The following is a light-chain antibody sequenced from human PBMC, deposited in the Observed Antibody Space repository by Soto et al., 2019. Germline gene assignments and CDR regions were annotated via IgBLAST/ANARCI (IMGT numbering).Light chain of an antibody. Sequence: DIQMTQSPPSLSASVGDRVTITCRASQTISTYLNWYQQKQGKAPKLLIYAASTLQIGVPSRFSGSGSGTDFTLTISSLQPEDFATYYCQQSHGIPYTFGQGTKVESK. CDR3: QQSHGIPYT. CDR2: AAS. V-gene: IGKV1-39*01. CDR1: QTISTY. J-gene: IGKJ2*01.